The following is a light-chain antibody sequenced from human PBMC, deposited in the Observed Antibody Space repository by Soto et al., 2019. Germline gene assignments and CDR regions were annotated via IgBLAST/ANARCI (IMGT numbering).Light chain of an antibody. V-gene: IGLV1-40*01. J-gene: IGLJ3*02. CDR3: QSYDSSLSGWV. CDR2: GNS. Sequence: QSVLTQPPSVSGAPGQRVTISCTGSSSNIGAGYDVHWYQQLPGTAPKHLIYGNSNRPSGVPDRFSGSKSGTSASLAITGLQAEYEADYYCQSYDSSLSGWVFGGGTKLTVL. CDR1: SSNIGAGYD.